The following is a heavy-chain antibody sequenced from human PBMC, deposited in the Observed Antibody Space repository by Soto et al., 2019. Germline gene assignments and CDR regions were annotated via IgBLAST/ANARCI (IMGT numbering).Heavy chain of an antibody. Sequence: QVQLQESGPGLVKPSGTLSLKPSGTLSLTCSVSGVSIDSGYWWGWVRQAPGKDLEWLGCLSHGGGPTYRPSLERRAPISLAKSRNQCSLSLSLMTAADTATYYCARSFGWYEVESWGQGILVTVSS. D-gene: IGHD6-19*01. CDR2: LSHGGGP. V-gene: IGHV4-4*02. CDR1: GVSIDSGYW. CDR3: ARSFGWYEVES. J-gene: IGHJ4*02.